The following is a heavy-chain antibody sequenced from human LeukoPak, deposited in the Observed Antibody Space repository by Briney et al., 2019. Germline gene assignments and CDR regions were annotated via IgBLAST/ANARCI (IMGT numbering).Heavy chain of an antibody. Sequence: GGSLRLSCAASGFTFSSCSMSWVRQAPGKGLEWVSAISGSGGRPYYADSVKGRFTISRDNSKNTLYLQMNSLRAEDTAVYYCARHPEPGYCSSTSCHESYFDYWGQGTLVTVSS. J-gene: IGHJ4*02. CDR3: ARHPEPGYCSSTSCHESYFDY. CDR2: ISGSGGRP. CDR1: GFTFSSCS. D-gene: IGHD2-2*01. V-gene: IGHV3-23*01.